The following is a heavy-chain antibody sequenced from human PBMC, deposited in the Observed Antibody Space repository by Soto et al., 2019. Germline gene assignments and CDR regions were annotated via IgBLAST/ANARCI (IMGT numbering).Heavy chain of an antibody. CDR1: GFSFSDHY. J-gene: IGHJ2*01. Sequence: EVQVVESGGGLVQPGGSLRLACAASGFSFSDHYMDWVRQAPGKGLEWVGRSRNKAYSYSTEYAASVKGRFSISRDDSGNSLYLQMNSLKTKDTAVYYCARFMTNSRYFDFWGRGTLVTVSS. CDR3: ARFMTNSRYFDF. CDR2: SRNKAYSYST. D-gene: IGHD3-16*01. V-gene: IGHV3-72*01.